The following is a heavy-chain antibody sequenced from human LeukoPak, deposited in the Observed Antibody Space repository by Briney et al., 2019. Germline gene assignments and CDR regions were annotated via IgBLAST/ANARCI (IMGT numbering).Heavy chain of an antibody. J-gene: IGHJ6*03. CDR2: ITSSSTYI. Sequence: GGSLRLSCAASGFTFNNYNMNWVRQAPGKALEWVSSITSSSTYIFYADSVKGRFTISRDNAKNSLYLQMNSLGPEDTAVCYCARDPYSGNYGNYYYYYMDVWGKGTTVTISS. CDR3: ARDPYSGNYGNYYYYYMDV. V-gene: IGHV3-21*01. D-gene: IGHD1-26*01. CDR1: GFTFNNYN.